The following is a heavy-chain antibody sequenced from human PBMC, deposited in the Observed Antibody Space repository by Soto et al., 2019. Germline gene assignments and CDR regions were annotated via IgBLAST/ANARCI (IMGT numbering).Heavy chain of an antibody. CDR2: IGGSGDRT. V-gene: IGHV3-23*01. D-gene: IGHD4-17*01. Sequence: EVQLLDSGGGLVQPGGSLRLSCAASGFTFSNYDMTWVRQAPGKGLEWVSGIGGSGDRTYYADSVKGRFTISRDNSRNSLYLQMNSLRAADPAMYYGAKATLRPYDFDYWGQGALVTVSS. CDR1: GFTFSNYD. J-gene: IGHJ4*02. CDR3: AKATLRPYDFDY.